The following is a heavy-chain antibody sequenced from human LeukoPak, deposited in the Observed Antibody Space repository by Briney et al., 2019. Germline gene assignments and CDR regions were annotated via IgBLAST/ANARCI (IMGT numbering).Heavy chain of an antibody. CDR3: ARGEEKATITALDS. CDR2: IWFDGSNK. CDR1: GFTFSRYG. D-gene: IGHD5-24*01. V-gene: IGHV3-33*01. Sequence: GGSLRLSCAASGFTFSRYGMHRVRQAPGKGLEWVAVIWFDGSNKYYADSVKGRFTISRDNSKNTLFLQINSLRAVDTAVYFCARGEEKATITALDSWGQGTLVTVSS. J-gene: IGHJ4*02.